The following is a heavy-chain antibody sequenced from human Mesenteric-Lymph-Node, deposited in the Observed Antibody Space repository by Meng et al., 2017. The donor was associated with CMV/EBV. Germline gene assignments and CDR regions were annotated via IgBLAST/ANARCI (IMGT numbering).Heavy chain of an antibody. V-gene: IGHV2-26*01. D-gene: IGHD3-3*01. J-gene: IGHJ5*02. Sequence: SGPTLVKPTETLTLTCTVSGFLLSNAGMGVSWIRQPPGKALEWLAHIFSNDEKSYSTSLKSRLTISKDTSKSQVVLTMTNMDPVDTATYYCARARLWSGYLVFWFDPWGQGTLVTVSS. CDR2: IFSNDEK. CDR1: GFLLSNAGMG. CDR3: ARARLWSGYLVFWFDP.